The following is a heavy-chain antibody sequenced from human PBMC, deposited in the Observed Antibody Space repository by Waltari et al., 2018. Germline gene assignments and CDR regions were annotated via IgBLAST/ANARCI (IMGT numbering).Heavy chain of an antibody. CDR1: GYSFSDKW. CDR3: VRRGDGYSYVDF. Sequence: EVHLVQSGAEVKKPGESLRISCKASGYSFSDKWIGWVGQMAGKGLEWMGTIYPSDSDTRYSPSFQGQVTISIDKSITTAYLQWSSLKTSDTAMYYCVRRGDGYSYVDFWGQGTLVTVSS. J-gene: IGHJ4*02. V-gene: IGHV5-51*01. D-gene: IGHD5-18*01. CDR2: IYPSDSDT.